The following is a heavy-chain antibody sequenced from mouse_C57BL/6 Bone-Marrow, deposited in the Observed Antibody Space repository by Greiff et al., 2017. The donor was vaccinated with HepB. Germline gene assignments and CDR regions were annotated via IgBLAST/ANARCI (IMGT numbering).Heavy chain of an antibody. D-gene: IGHD3-2*02. CDR3: ERSQLRLRLDY. J-gene: IGHJ2*01. CDR2: IYPGSGNT. CDR1: GYTFTDYY. V-gene: IGHV1-76*01. Sequence: QVQLQQSGAELVRPGASVKLSCKASGYTFTDYYINWVKQRPGQGLEWIARIYPGSGNTYYNEKFKGKATLTAEKSSSTAYMQLSSLTSEDSAVYFSERSQLRLRLDYWGQGTTLTVSS.